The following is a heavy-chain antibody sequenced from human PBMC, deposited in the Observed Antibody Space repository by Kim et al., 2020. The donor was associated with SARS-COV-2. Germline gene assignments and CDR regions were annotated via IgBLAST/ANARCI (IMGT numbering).Heavy chain of an antibody. CDR2: ISAYNGNT. D-gene: IGHD3-9*01. CDR1: GYTFTSYG. V-gene: IGHV1-18*01. CDR3: ASLIGGYDILTGYLSSGPLDY. Sequence: ASVKVSCKASGYTFTSYGISWVRQAPGQGLEWMGWISAYNGNTNYAQKLQGRVTMTTDTSTSTAYMELRSLRSDDTAVYYCASLIGGYDILTGYLSSGPLDYWGQGTLVTVSS. J-gene: IGHJ4*02.